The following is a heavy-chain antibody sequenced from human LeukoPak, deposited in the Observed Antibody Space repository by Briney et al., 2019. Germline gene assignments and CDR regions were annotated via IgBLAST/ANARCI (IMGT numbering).Heavy chain of an antibody. D-gene: IGHD6-6*01. Sequence: SETLSLTCTVSGGSISSYYWSWIRQPPGKGLERIGYIYYSGSTNYNPSLKSRVTISVDTSKNQFSLKLSSVTAADTAVYYCARDPRIAARLGGYYYYGMDVWGQGTTVTVSS. V-gene: IGHV4-59*01. CDR2: IYYSGST. CDR1: GGSISSYY. CDR3: ARDPRIAARLGGYYYYGMDV. J-gene: IGHJ6*02.